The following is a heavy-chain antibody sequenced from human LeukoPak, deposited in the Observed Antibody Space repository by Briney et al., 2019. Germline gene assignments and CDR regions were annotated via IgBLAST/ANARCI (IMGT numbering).Heavy chain of an antibody. V-gene: IGHV3-23*01. CDR1: GFTFSDYY. CDR3: ARGGYYGSGSYDAFDI. Sequence: GDSLTLSCSASGFTFSDYYMLWMPPAPGRGLVWVSALSGSGGSTYYADSVQARFTTSRDNSKNQLYLQRNSLRAEDTAVYYCARGGYYGSGSYDAFDIWGQGTKVTVSS. CDR2: LSGSGGST. J-gene: IGHJ3*02. D-gene: IGHD3-10*01.